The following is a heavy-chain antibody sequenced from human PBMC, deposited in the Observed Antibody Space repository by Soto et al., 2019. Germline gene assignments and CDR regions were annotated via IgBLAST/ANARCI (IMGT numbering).Heavy chain of an antibody. V-gene: IGHV4-59*01. J-gene: IGHJ5*02. CDR2: IYYSGST. CDR1: GGSISSYY. Sequence: NLPETLSLTCTVSGGSISSYYWSWIRQPPGKGLEWIGYIYYSGSTNYNPSLKSRVTISVDTSKNQFSLKLSSVTAADMALYYCARDPFGLVGGFWFDPWGQGTLVTVSS. D-gene: IGHD2-2*01. CDR3: ARDPFGLVGGFWFDP.